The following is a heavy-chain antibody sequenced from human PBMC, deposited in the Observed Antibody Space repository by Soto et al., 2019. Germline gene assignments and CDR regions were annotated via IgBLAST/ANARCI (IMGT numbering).Heavy chain of an antibody. Sequence: QVQLQQWGAGLLKPSETLSLTCAVYGGSFSGYYWSWLRQPPGKGLEWIGEINHSGSTNYNPSLKGRVTIAVDTSKNQFSRKLSSVTAADTAVYYCARGPRGEWLKFNWFDPWGQGTLVTVSS. CDR2: INHSGST. J-gene: IGHJ5*02. CDR3: ARGPRGEWLKFNWFDP. CDR1: GGSFSGYY. V-gene: IGHV4-34*01. D-gene: IGHD3-3*01.